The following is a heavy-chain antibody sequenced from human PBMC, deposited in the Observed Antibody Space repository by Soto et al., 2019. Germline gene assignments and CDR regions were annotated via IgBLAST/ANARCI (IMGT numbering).Heavy chain of an antibody. CDR2: IYYSGST. CDR1: GGSISSYY. V-gene: IGHV4-59*01. CDR3: ARGGIVVVPAAMPDPDYYYYGMDV. Sequence: SETLSLTCTVSGGSISSYYWSWIRQPPGKGLEWIGYIYYSGSTNYNPSLKSRVTISLDTSKNQFSLKLGSVTAADTAVYYCARGGIVVVPAAMPDPDYYYYGMDVWDQGTTVTVSS. J-gene: IGHJ6*02. D-gene: IGHD2-2*01.